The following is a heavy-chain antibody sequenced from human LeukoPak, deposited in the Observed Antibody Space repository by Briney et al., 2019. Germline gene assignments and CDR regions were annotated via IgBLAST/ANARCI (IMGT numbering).Heavy chain of an antibody. Sequence: GGSLRLSCAASGFSFSSYAMSWVRQAPGKGLEWVSFISGGGDSTYYADSVRGRFSTSRENSKNTLYLQIYSLRAEDTAIYYCAKEYGGDRGSFDCWGQGTLVFVSS. V-gene: IGHV3-23*01. CDR2: ISGGGDST. CDR3: AKEYGGDRGSFDC. CDR1: GFSFSSYA. J-gene: IGHJ4*02. D-gene: IGHD2-21*02.